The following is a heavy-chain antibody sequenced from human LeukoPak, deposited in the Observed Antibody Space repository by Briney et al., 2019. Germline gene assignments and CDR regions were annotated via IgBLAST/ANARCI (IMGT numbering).Heavy chain of an antibody. CDR1: GFTFSNYD. D-gene: IGHD5-18*01. V-gene: IGHV3-30*03. Sequence: GRSLRLSCATSGFTFSNYDMHWVRQAPGKGLEWVAVISYDGSNKYFADSVKGRFTISRDNSENTLYLQMNSPRAEDTAVYYCATPYSYGYYFDSWGQGTLVTVSS. CDR2: ISYDGSNK. J-gene: IGHJ4*02. CDR3: ATPYSYGYYFDS.